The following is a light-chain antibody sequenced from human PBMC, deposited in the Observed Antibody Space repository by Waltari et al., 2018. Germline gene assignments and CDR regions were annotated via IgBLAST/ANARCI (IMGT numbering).Light chain of an antibody. CDR1: QSVGSN. J-gene: IGKJ1*01. Sequence: EIVMTQSPATLSVSLGERATLSCRASQSVGSNYLAWYQQTPGQAPGLLISSSSTRATGVPAMFRGSGAGKEFTLTISSLQSEDFAIYYCQQYNNWPWTFGQGTKVEI. CDR3: QQYNNWPWT. CDR2: SSS. V-gene: IGKV3-15*01.